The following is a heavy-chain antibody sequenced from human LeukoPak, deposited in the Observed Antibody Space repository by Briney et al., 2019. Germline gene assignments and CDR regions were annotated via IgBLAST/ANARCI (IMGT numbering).Heavy chain of an antibody. CDR3: ARDGRTVDYFDH. CDR2: ISGSGGGIIGT. D-gene: IGHD1-26*01. V-gene: IGHV3-23*01. CDR1: GLSFSNYA. J-gene: IGHJ4*02. Sequence: GGSLRLSCAASGLSFSNYAMSWVRQAPGRGLEWVSAISGSGGGIIGTYYADSVKFRFTISRDNSKNTLYLQMNSLRAGDTALYYCARDGRTVDYFDHWGQGTLVTVSS.